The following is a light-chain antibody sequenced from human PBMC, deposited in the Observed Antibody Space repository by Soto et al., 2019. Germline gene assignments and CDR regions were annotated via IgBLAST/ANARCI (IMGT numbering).Light chain of an antibody. Sequence: DIVMTQTPLSLSVTPGQPASISCKSSQSFLHSDGKTYLCWYLQKPGQPPQLLIYLGSNRASGVPDRFSGSGSGTDFTLKISRVEAEDVGVYYCMQPLQSWTFGQGTKVDIK. CDR3: MQPLQSWT. J-gene: IGKJ1*01. CDR2: LGS. CDR1: QSFLHSDGKTY. V-gene: IGKV2-28*01.